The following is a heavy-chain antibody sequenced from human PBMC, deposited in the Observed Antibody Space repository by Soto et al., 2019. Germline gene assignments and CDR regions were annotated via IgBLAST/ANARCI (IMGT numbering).Heavy chain of an antibody. Sequence: GGSLRLSCAASGFTFSGSAMHWVRQASGKGLEWVGRIRSKANCYATAYAASVKGRFTISRDDSKNTAYLQMNSLKTEDTAVYYCTMNSLVAYDFWSGHKESGYYYYMDVWGKGTTVTVSS. V-gene: IGHV3-73*01. CDR2: IRSKANCYAT. D-gene: IGHD3-3*01. J-gene: IGHJ6*03. CDR1: GFTFSGSA. CDR3: TMNSLVAYDFWSGHKESGYYYYMDV.